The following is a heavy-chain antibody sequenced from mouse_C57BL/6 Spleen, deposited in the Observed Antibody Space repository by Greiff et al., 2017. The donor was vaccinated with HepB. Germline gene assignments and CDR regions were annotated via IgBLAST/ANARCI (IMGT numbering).Heavy chain of an antibody. J-gene: IGHJ1*03. D-gene: IGHD2-3*01. CDR3: TRSKDYDGYYEGWYFDV. Sequence: VQLQQSGAELVRPGASVTLSCKASGYTFTDYEMHWVKQTPVHGLEWIGAIDPETGGTAYNQKFKGKAILTADKSSSTAYMELRSLTSEDSAVYYWTRSKDYDGYYEGWYFDVWGTGTTVTVSS. V-gene: IGHV1-15*01. CDR1: GYTFTDYE. CDR2: IDPETGGT.